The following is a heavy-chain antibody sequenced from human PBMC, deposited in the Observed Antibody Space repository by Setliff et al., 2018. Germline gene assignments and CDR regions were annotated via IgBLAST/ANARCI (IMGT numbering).Heavy chain of an antibody. Sequence: SETLSLTCIVSGDSIRSSRYCWSWIRQPAGKGLEWIGRIYTSGSTNYNPSLKSRVTISVDTSNNHFSLRLSSVTAADTAVYYCAREPLKPEWGYSHLYFDSWGQGTLVTVSS. CDR1: GDSIRSSRYC. CDR3: AREPLKPEWGYSHLYFDS. J-gene: IGHJ4*02. V-gene: IGHV4-61*02. D-gene: IGHD5-18*01. CDR2: IYTSGST.